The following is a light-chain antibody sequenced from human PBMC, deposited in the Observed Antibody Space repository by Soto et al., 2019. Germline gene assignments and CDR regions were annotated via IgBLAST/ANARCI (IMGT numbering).Light chain of an antibody. CDR2: GAS. V-gene: IGKV3-15*01. CDR3: QQYNDWPPRT. J-gene: IGKJ1*01. Sequence: EIVMTQSPATLYVSPGERATLSCRASQSVSSNLAWYKQKPGQAPRLLVYGASTRATGIPARFSGSGSGTEFTLTISSLQSEDFAVYYCQQYNDWPPRTFGQGTKVEIK. CDR1: QSVSSN.